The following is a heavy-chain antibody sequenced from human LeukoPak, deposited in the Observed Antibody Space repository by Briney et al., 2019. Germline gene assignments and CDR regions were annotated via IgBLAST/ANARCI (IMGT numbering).Heavy chain of an antibody. D-gene: IGHD5-18*01. CDR3: ARAPSGGYSYGSFDY. V-gene: IGHV4-38-2*02. CDR2: IYHSGST. J-gene: IGHJ4*02. CDR1: GYSISSGYY. Sequence: SETLSLTCTVSGYSISSGYYWGWIRPPPGKGLEWIGTIYHSGSTYYNPSLKSRVTISVDTSKNQFSLRLSSVTAADTAVYYCARAPSGGYSYGSFDYWGQGTLVTASS.